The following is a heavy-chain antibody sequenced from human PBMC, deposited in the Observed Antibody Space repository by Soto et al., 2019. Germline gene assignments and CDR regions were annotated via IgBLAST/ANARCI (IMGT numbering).Heavy chain of an antibody. CDR2: ISYDGSNK. Sequence: QVQLVESGGGVVQPGRSLRLSCAASGFTFSSYAMHWVRQAPGKGLEWVAVISYDGSNKYYADSVKGRFTISRDNSKNTLYLQMNSLSAEDTAVYYCARENWKYSTDYGMDVWGQGTTVTVSS. D-gene: IGHD1-7*01. CDR1: GFTFSSYA. J-gene: IGHJ6*02. V-gene: IGHV3-30-3*01. CDR3: ARENWKYSTDYGMDV.